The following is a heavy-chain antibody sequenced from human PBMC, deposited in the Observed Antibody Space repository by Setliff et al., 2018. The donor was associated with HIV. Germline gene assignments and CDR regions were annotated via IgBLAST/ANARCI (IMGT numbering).Heavy chain of an antibody. J-gene: IGHJ4*02. CDR3: ARRPSPYYYYYSSGYSGGNVDY. Sequence: SETLSLTCTVSGGSITTSSFYWCWIRQPPGKGLEWIGDIYYSGSTHYNPSLKSRVTISVDTSRNQFSLKLSSVHAADTAVYYCARRPSPYYYYYSSGYSGGNVDYWGQGTLVTVSS. D-gene: IGHD3-22*01. CDR1: GGSITTSSFY. V-gene: IGHV4-39*01. CDR2: IYYSGST.